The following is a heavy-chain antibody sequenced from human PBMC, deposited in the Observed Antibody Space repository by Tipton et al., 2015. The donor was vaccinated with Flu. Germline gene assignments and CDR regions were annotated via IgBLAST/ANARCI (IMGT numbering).Heavy chain of an antibody. CDR3: ARRRGSGSPNYYYYGMDV. V-gene: IGHV3-48*03. CDR2: ISSSGSTI. Sequence: SLRLSCAASGFTFSNYEMNWVRQAPGKGLEWVSYISSSGSTIYYADSVKGRFTISRDNAKNSLYLQMDSLRAEDTAVYYCARRRGSGSPNYYYYGMDVWGQGTTVTVSS. D-gene: IGHD3-10*01. CDR1: GFTFSNYE. J-gene: IGHJ6*02.